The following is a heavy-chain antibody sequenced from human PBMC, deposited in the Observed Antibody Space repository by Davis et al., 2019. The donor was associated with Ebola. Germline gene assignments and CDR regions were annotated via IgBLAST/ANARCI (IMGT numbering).Heavy chain of an antibody. D-gene: IGHD3-22*01. V-gene: IGHV4-59*08. J-gene: IGHJ4*02. Sequence: MPSETLSLTCAVYGGSFSGYYWSWIRQPPGKGLEWIGYIYYSGSTNYNPSLKSRVTISVDTSKNQFSLKLSSVTAADTAVYYCARLDYYDSSGYSPFDYWGQGTLVTVSS. CDR1: GGSFSGYY. CDR3: ARLDYYDSSGYSPFDY. CDR2: IYYSGST.